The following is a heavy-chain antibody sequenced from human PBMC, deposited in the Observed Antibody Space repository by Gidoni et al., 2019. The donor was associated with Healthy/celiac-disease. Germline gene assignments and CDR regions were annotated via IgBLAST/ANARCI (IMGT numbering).Heavy chain of an antibody. CDR2: IDPSDSYT. Sequence: EVQLVQSGAEVKQPGESLRTSCKGPGYSFTSYWISWVRQMPGKGLEWMGRIDPSDSYTNYSPSFQGHVTISADKSISTAYLQWSSLKASDTAMYYCALTYGDPYYFDYWGQGTLVTVSS. V-gene: IGHV5-10-1*01. CDR1: GYSFTSYW. CDR3: ALTYGDPYYFDY. D-gene: IGHD4-17*01. J-gene: IGHJ4*02.